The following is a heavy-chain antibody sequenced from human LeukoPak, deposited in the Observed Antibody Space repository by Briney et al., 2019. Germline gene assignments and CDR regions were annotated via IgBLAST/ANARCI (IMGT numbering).Heavy chain of an antibody. V-gene: IGHV1-69*04. CDR1: GGTFSSYA. Sequence: ASVKVSCKASGGTFSSYAISWVRQAPGQGLEWMGRIIPILGIANYAQKFQGRVTITADKSTSTAYMELSSLRSEDTAVYYCARWRNRYGDYVAWGQGTLVTVSS. CDR3: ARWRNRYGDYVA. D-gene: IGHD4-17*01. CDR2: IIPILGIA. J-gene: IGHJ5*02.